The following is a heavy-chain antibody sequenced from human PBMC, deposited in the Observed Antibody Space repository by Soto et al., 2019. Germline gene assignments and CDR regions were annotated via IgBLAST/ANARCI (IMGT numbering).Heavy chain of an antibody. CDR1: GYTLTELS. D-gene: IGHD2-21*02. J-gene: IGHJ4*02. V-gene: IGHV1-24*01. CDR3: ATGGIAYCGGDCYSF. Sequence: ASVKVSCKVSGYTLTELSMHWVRQAPGKGLEWMGGFDPEDGETIYAQKFQGRVTMTEDTSTDTAYMELSSLRSEDTAVYYCATGGIAYCGGDCYSFWGQGTLVTVSS. CDR2: FDPEDGET.